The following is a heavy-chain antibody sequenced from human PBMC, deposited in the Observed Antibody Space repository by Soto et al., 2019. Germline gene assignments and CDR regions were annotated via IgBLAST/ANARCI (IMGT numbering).Heavy chain of an antibody. V-gene: IGHV3-30*18. Sequence: QVQLVESGGGVVQPGRSLRLSCAASGFTFSSYGMHWVRQAPGKGLEWVAVISYDGSNKYYADSVKGRFTISRDNSKNTLYLQMNSLRAEDTAVYYCAKDRGGGWEDIVVVPARSRDYYYYYGMDVWGQGTTVTVSS. J-gene: IGHJ6*02. CDR3: AKDRGGGWEDIVVVPARSRDYYYYYGMDV. CDR1: GFTFSSYG. CDR2: ISYDGSNK. D-gene: IGHD2-2*01.